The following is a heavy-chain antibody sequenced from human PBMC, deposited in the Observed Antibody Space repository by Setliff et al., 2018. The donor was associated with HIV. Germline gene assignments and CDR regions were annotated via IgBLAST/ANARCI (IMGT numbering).Heavy chain of an antibody. CDR2: IIPILGIA. D-gene: IGHD1-26*01. CDR3: ARVGATPIDAFDI. V-gene: IGHV1-69*10. Sequence: SVKVSCKASGGTFSSYAISWVRQAPGQGLEWMGGIIPILGIASYAQKFQGRVTITADESTSTAYMELSSLRSEDTAVYYCARVGATPIDAFDIWGQGTMVTVSS. J-gene: IGHJ3*02. CDR1: GGTFSSYA.